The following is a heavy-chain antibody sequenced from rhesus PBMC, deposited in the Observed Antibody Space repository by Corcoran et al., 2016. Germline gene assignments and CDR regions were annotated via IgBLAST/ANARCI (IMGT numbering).Heavy chain of an antibody. V-gene: IGHV4-127*01. CDR3: ARGANWNYGY. CDR2: IYGVSGAT. Sequence: QVQLQESGPGLVKPSETLSLTCAVSGYSISSGYGLGWIRQPPGKGLEWLGQIYGVSGATYSTPSLAGRVTVSRDSSKNPFSLKLSSMTAADTAVYYCARGANWNYGYWGQGVLVTVSS. J-gene: IGHJ4*01. D-gene: IGHD1-26*01. CDR1: GYSISSGYG.